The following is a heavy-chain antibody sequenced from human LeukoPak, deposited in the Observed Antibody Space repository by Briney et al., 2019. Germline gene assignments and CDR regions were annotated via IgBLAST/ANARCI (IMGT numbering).Heavy chain of an antibody. CDR1: GGSFSGYY. CDR3: ARTNLIVWFDP. D-gene: IGHD2-21*01. Sequence: SETLSLTCAVYGGSFSGYYWSWIRQPPGKGLEWIGYIYYSGSTYYNPSLKSRVTISVDTSKNQFSLKLSSVTAADTAVYYCARTNLIVWFDPWGQGTLVTVSS. V-gene: IGHV4-30-4*08. CDR2: IYYSGST. J-gene: IGHJ5*02.